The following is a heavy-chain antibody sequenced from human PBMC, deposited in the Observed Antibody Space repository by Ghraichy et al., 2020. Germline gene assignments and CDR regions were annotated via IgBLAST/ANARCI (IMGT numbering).Heavy chain of an antibody. CDR3: ARSGGVVTAKPPLW. D-gene: IGHD2-21*02. CDR1: GGSFSGYY. J-gene: IGHJ4*02. V-gene: IGHV4-34*01. Sequence: SETLSLTCAVYGGSFSGYYWSWIRQPPGKGLEWIGEINHSGSTNYNPSLKSRVTISVDTSKNQFSLKLSSVTAADTAVYYCARSGGVVTAKPPLWWGQGTLVTVSS. CDR2: INHSGST.